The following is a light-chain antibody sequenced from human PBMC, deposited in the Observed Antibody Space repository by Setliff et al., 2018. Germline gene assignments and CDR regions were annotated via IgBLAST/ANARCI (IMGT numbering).Light chain of an antibody. CDR1: GSYHY. Sequence: QSALTQPASVSGTPGQSITISCTGTGSYHYVSWYQQHPGKAPKLIIYDVTDRPSGVSNRFSASKSGNTASLTISGLQPEDEAHYYCSSYTSSSTVVFGTGTKGTV. CDR2: DVT. V-gene: IGLV2-14*03. CDR3: SSYTSSSTVV. J-gene: IGLJ1*01.